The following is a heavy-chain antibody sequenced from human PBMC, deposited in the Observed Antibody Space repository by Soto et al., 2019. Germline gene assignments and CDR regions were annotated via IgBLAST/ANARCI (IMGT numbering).Heavy chain of an antibody. Sequence: QVQLVESGGGVVQPGRSLRLSCAASGFTFSSYGMHWVRQAPGKGLEWVAVIWYDGSNKYYADSVKGRFTISRDNSKNTLDLKVESLRAEDSAVYYCSGDDGSGTYVSDYWGQGTLVTVST. CDR2: IWYDGSNK. V-gene: IGHV3-33*01. CDR1: GFTFSSYG. CDR3: SGDDGSGTYVSDY. D-gene: IGHD3-10*01. J-gene: IGHJ4*02.